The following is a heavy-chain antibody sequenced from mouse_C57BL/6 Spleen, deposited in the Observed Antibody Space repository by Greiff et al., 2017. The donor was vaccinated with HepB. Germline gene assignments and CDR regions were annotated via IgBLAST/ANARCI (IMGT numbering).Heavy chain of an antibody. CDR2: INPSNGGT. J-gene: IGHJ1*03. D-gene: IGHD2-1*01. V-gene: IGHV1-53*01. Sequence: VQLQQPGTELVKPGASVKLSCKTSGYTFTSYWMHWVKQRPGQGLEWIGNINPSNGGTNYNEKFKSNATLTVDKSSSTAYMKLSSLTSEDSAVYYCAFYCGNYRVWYFDVWGTGTTVTVSS. CDR1: GYTFTSYW. CDR3: AFYCGNYRVWYFDV.